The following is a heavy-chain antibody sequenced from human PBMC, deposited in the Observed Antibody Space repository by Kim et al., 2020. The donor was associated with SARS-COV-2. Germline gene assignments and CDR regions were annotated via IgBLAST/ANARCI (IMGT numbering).Heavy chain of an antibody. Sequence: GGSLRLSCAASGFTFSSYAMHWVRQAPGKGLEYVSAISSNGGSTYYANSVKGRFTISRDNSKNTLYLQMGSLRAEDMAVYYCASSGYSGYGAFDYWGQGT. CDR1: GFTFSSYA. V-gene: IGHV3-64*01. J-gene: IGHJ4*02. CDR2: ISSNGGST. D-gene: IGHD5-12*01. CDR3: ASSGYSGYGAFDY.